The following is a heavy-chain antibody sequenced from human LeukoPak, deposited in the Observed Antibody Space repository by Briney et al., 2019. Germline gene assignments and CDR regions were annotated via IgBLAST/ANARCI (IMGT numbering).Heavy chain of an antibody. J-gene: IGHJ1*01. V-gene: IGHV4-34*01. CDR1: GGSFSGYY. Sequence: PSETLSLTCAVYGGSFSGYYWSWIRQPPGKGLEWIREINHSGSTNYNPSLKSRVTISVDTSKNQFSLKLSSVTAADTAVYYCARGNRHWGQGTLVTVSS. CDR3: ARGNRH. CDR2: INHSGST.